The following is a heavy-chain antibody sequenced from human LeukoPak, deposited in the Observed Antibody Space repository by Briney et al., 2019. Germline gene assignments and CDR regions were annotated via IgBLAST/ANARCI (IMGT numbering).Heavy chain of an antibody. D-gene: IGHD2-2*01. CDR1: GYTFTGYY. CDR3: ARYPPDCSSTDCRPGDWFDP. CDR2: IKPNSGGT. J-gene: IGHJ5*02. V-gene: IGHV1-2*02. Sequence: GASVKVSCKASGYTFTGYYLHWVRQAPGQGLEWMGWIKPNSGGTSYAQKFQGRVTMTRDTSISTAYMELRALRSDDTAVYYCARYPPDCSSTDCRPGDWFDPWGQGTLVTVSS.